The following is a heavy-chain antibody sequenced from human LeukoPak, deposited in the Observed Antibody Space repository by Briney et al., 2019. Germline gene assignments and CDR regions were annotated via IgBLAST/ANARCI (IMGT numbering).Heavy chain of an antibody. V-gene: IGHV3-30-3*01. CDR1: GFTFSSYA. Sequence: PGGSLRLSCAASGFTFSSYAMPWVRQAPGKGLEWVAVISYDGSNKYYADSVKGRFTISRDNSKNTLYLQMNSLRAEDTAVYYCASLYGSGSYLISYYYYGMDVWGQGTTVTVSS. CDR2: ISYDGSNK. D-gene: IGHD3-10*01. CDR3: ASLYGSGSYLISYYYYGMDV. J-gene: IGHJ6*02.